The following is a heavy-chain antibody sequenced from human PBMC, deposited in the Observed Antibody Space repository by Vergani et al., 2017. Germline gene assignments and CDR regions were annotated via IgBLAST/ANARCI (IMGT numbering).Heavy chain of an antibody. CDR1: GFTFSSYA. J-gene: IGHJ6*02. CDR3: AKGVYCSSTSCYEGRGYYYGMGV. D-gene: IGHD2-2*01. Sequence: EVQLQESGGGLVKPGGSLRVSCAASGFTFSSYAMSWVRQVPGKGLEWVSGISGSGGNTYYANSVKGRFTISRDNSKNTLYLQMNSLRADDTAVYYCAKGVYCSSTSCYEGRGYYYGMGVWGQ. CDR2: ISGSGGNT. V-gene: IGHV3-23*01.